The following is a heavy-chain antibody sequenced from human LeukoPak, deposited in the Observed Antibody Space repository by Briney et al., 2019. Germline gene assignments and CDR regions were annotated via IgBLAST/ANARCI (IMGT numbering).Heavy chain of an antibody. CDR3: AKVRDMDTVLGRFDN. V-gene: IGHV3-23*01. CDR2: ISGNGGRT. CDR1: GFTFSSYA. Sequence: GGSLRLSCAASGFTFSSYAMSWVRQAPGKGLEWVSAISGNGGRTYYADSVKGRFTISRDNSKNTLYLQMNSLRAEDTAAYYCAKVRDMDTVLGRFDNWGQGTLVTVSS. J-gene: IGHJ5*02. D-gene: IGHD5-18*01.